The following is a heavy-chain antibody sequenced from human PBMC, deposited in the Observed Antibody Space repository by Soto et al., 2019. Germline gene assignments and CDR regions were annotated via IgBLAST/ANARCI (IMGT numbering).Heavy chain of an antibody. D-gene: IGHD3-10*01. CDR1: GYTFTSYG. CDR3: ARGLGGARTYFDY. Sequence: ASVKVSCKASGYTFTSYGMHWVRQAPGQRLEWMGWINAGNGNTKYSQKFQGRVTITRDTSASTAYMELSSLRSEDTAVYYCARGLGGARTYFDYWGQGTLITVSS. V-gene: IGHV1-3*01. CDR2: INAGNGNT. J-gene: IGHJ4*02.